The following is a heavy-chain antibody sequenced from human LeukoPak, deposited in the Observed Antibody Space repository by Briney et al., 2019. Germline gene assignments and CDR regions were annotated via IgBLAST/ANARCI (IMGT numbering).Heavy chain of an antibody. V-gene: IGHV1-2*02. CDR2: INPNSGGT. Sequence: ASVKVSCKASGYTFTGYYMHWVRQAPGQGLEWMGWINPNSGGTNYAQKFQGRVTMTRDTSISTAYMELSRLRSDDTAVYYCARSLPYGYCMDVWGKGTTVTVSS. J-gene: IGHJ6*03. CDR3: ARSLPYGYCMDV. D-gene: IGHD4-17*01. CDR1: GYTFTGYY.